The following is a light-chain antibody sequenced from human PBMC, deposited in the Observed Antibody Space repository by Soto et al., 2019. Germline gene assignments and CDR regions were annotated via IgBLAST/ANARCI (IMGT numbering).Light chain of an antibody. J-gene: IGKJ1*01. CDR2: GAS. Sequence: IMLTQSPGTLSLSPGERATLSCRASQRISSMYLAWYQQKPGRAPRLIIYGASRRATGIPERFSGSESGTDFTLTISRLEPEDFAVYYCHQYVIPPQTFGRGTRVEI. V-gene: IGKV3-20*01. CDR1: QRISSMY. CDR3: HQYVIPPQT.